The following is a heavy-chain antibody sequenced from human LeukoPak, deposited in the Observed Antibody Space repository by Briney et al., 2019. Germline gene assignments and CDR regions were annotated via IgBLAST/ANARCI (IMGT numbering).Heavy chain of an antibody. CDR3: ARARYCSSTSCRRYYFDY. J-gene: IGHJ4*02. V-gene: IGHV4-30-4*01. Sequence: PSETLSLTCTVSGGSISSDDYYWSWIRQPPGKGLEWIGYIYYSGSTNYNPSLKSRVTISVDTSKNQFSLKLSSVTAADTAVYYCARARYCSSTSCRRYYFDYWGQGTLVTVSS. CDR2: IYYSGST. CDR1: GGSISSDDYY. D-gene: IGHD2-2*01.